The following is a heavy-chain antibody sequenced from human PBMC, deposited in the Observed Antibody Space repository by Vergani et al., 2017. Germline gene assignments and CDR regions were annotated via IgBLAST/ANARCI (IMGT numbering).Heavy chain of an antibody. J-gene: IGHJ6*02. CDR2: IRYDGSSE. D-gene: IGHD2/OR15-2a*01. Sequence: VQLVESGGGLLKPGDHVRLSCAVSGLNFNDAWMTWVRQAPGKGLEWVSFIRYDGSSEYYGDSVKGRFTISRDKSQNTVKLQMNSLRTEDTAVYFCANSVIAGNVGVAYFGMDVWVRGTKVTVSS. CDR1: GLNFNDAW. CDR3: ANSVIAGNVGVAYFGMDV. V-gene: IGHV3-30*02.